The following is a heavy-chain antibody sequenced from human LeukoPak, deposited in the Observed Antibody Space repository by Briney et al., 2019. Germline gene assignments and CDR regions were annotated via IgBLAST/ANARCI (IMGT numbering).Heavy chain of an antibody. CDR2: IYYSGST. CDR3: ARVLRGYSGYGRVDP. CDR1: GGSISSYY. V-gene: IGHV4-59*01. D-gene: IGHD5-12*01. J-gene: IGHJ5*02. Sequence: PSETLSLTRTVSGGSISSYYWSWIRQPPGKGLEWFGYIYYSGSTNYNPSLKSRVTISVDTSKNQFSLKLSSVTAADTAVYYCARVLRGYSGYGRVDPWGQGTLVTVSS.